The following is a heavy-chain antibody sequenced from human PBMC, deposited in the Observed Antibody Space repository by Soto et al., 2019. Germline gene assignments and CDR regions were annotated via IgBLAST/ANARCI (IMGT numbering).Heavy chain of an antibody. CDR2: INIDGSSI. Sequence: HPGGSLRLSCAASGFTFNDYWMHWVRQAPGKGLVWVSRINIDGSSITYADSVKGRFTISRDKAKSTLYLQMNSLRVEDTAVYFCARLSVSGSQTFDYWGQGALVTVSS. CDR1: GFTFNDYW. D-gene: IGHD6-19*01. V-gene: IGHV3-74*01. J-gene: IGHJ4*02. CDR3: ARLSVSGSQTFDY.